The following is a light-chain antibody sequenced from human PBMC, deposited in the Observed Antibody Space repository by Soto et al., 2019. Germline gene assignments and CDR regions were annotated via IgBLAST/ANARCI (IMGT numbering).Light chain of an antibody. Sequence: DIQMTQSPSTLPASVGDRVTIPCRANQSISTWLAWYQQKPGKAPNRLIYKASRLETGVPSRFSGSGSGTEFTLTISFLQPDDFATYYCQQYNSYSPLTFGGGTKVDIK. CDR2: KAS. CDR3: QQYNSYSPLT. J-gene: IGKJ4*01. V-gene: IGKV1-5*03. CDR1: QSISTW.